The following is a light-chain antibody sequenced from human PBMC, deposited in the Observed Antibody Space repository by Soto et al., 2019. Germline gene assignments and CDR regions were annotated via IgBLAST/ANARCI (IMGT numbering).Light chain of an antibody. CDR1: SSDVGGYNY. V-gene: IGLV2-14*01. CDR3: SSFTVSNTLVV. CDR2: EVS. Sequence: QSALTQPASVSGSPGQSITISCTGTSSDVGGYNYVSWYQQYPGKAPKLLIYEVSDRPSGVSGRFSGSKSGNTASLTISGLQAEDEADYYSSSFTVSNTLVVFGGGTQLTVL. J-gene: IGLJ2*01.